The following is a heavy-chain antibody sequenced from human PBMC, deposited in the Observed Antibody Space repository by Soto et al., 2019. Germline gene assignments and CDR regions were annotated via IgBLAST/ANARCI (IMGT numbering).Heavy chain of an antibody. CDR3: ARSLGSAAGWSFDV. Sequence: SSETLSLTCTVSGGSMSDYFWTWIRLPAGKRLEWIGRKSISGSTDYNPSLKSRASMSVDTSKNQFSLRLISVTAADTALYYCARSLGSAAGWSFDVWGQGILVTSPQ. V-gene: IGHV4-4*07. J-gene: IGHJ4*02. D-gene: IGHD3-16*01. CDR2: KSISGST. CDR1: GGSMSDYF.